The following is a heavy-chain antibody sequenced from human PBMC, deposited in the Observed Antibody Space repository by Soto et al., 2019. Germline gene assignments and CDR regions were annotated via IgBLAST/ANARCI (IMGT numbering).Heavy chain of an antibody. CDR2: IYYSGST. V-gene: IGHV4-39*01. J-gene: IGHJ5*02. CDR3: ARRERAAGTDWWFDP. D-gene: IGHD6-13*01. CDR1: GGSISSGGYY. Sequence: PSETLSLTCNVSGGSISSGGYYWTWIRQHPGKGLEWIGSIYYSGSTYYSPSLKSRVTISVDTSKNQFSLKLSSVTAADTAVYYCARRERAAGTDWWFDPWGQGTLVTVSS.